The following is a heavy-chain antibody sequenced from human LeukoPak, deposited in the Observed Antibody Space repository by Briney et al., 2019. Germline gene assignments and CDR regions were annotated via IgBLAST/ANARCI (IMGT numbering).Heavy chain of an antibody. J-gene: IGHJ4*02. CDR1: GFTFSSYE. D-gene: IGHD6-13*01. CDR3: ALSSSWYGGFFDY. V-gene: IGHV3-48*03. Sequence: PGGSLRLSCAASGFTFSSYEMHWVRQAPGKGLEWVSYISSSDSTIYYADSVKGRLTISRDNAKNSLYLQMNSLRAEDTAVYYCALSSSWYGGFFDYWGQGTLVTVSS. CDR2: ISSSDSTI.